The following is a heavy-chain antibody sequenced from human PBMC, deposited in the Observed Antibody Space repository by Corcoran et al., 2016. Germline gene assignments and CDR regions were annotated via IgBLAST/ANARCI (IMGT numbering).Heavy chain of an antibody. Sequence: QVQLQQWGAGLLKPSETLSLTCAVYGGSFSGYYWSWIRQPPGKGLEWIGEINHSGSTNYNPSLKSRVTISVDTSKNQFSLKLSSVTAADTAVDYFARLVAAAGKALPNWYFDLWGRGTLVTVSS. CDR3: ARLVAAAGKALPNWYFDL. CDR2: INHSGST. V-gene: IGHV4-34*01. CDR1: GGSFSGYY. D-gene: IGHD6-13*01. J-gene: IGHJ2*01.